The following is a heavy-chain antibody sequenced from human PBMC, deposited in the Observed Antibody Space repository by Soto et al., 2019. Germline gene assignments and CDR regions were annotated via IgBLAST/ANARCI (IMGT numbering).Heavy chain of an antibody. CDR2: ISGGGGST. CDR1: GFTFSTYA. V-gene: IGHV3-23*01. CDR3: AKVNEYTYGPLDY. J-gene: IGHJ4*02. D-gene: IGHD5-18*01. Sequence: GGSLRLSCAASGFTFSTYAMTWVRQAPGKGLEWVSTISGGGGSTFYADSVKGRFTISRDNSKNTLYLQMNSLRAEDTAVLYCAKVNEYTYGPLDYWGQGTLVTVSS.